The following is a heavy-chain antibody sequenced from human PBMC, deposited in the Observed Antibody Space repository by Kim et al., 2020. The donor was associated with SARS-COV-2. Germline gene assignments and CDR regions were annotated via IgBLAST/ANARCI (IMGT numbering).Heavy chain of an antibody. V-gene: IGHV3-7*01. D-gene: IGHD3-16*01. J-gene: IGHJ4*02. CDR2: INEDGSVI. CDR1: GFTFGSYW. Sequence: GGSLRLSCAASGFTFGSYWMAWVRQAPGKGLEWLANINEDGSVIEYVDSVKGRFTVSRDNAKNSLHLQMNSLRVDDTAFYYCAKWRGTQSIFDYWGQGSLLTVST. CDR3: AKWRGTQSIFDY.